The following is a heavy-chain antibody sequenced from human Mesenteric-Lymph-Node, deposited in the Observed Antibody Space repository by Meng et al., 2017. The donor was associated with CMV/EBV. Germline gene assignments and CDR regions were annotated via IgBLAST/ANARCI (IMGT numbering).Heavy chain of an antibody. V-gene: IGHV4-4*02. CDR2: IYHSGST. CDR1: GGSISRSNW. D-gene: IGHD6-13*01. Sequence: VYGGSISRSNWWSWVRQPPGKGLEWIGEIYHSGSTNYNPSLKSRVTISVDKSKNQFSLKLSSVTAADTAVYYCARGYSSSWYYFDYWGQGTLVTVSS. J-gene: IGHJ4*02. CDR3: ARGYSSSWYYFDY.